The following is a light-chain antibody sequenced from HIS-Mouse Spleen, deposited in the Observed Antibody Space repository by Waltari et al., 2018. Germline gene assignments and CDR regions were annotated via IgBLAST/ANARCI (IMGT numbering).Light chain of an antibody. Sequence: NFMLTQPHSVSESPGKTVTISCTRRSGSIASHYVQWYQQRPGSAPTTVIYEDNQRPSGVPDRFSGSIDSSSNSASLTISGLKTEDEADYYCQSYDSSNLVFGGGTKLTVL. CDR2: EDN. V-gene: IGLV6-57*04. CDR3: QSYDSSNLV. J-gene: IGLJ3*02. CDR1: SGSIASHY.